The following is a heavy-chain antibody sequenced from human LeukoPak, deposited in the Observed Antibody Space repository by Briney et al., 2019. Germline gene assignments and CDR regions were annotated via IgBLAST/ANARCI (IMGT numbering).Heavy chain of an antibody. CDR3: ARDNDGDYVIGYYGMDV. V-gene: IGHV4-34*01. Sequence: PSETLSLTCAVYGGSFSGYYWSWIRQPPGKGLEWIGEINHSGSTNYNPSLKSRVTISVDTSKNQFSLKLSSVTAADTAVYYCARDNDGDYVIGYYGMDVWGQGTTVTVSS. CDR1: GGSFSGYY. J-gene: IGHJ6*02. CDR2: INHSGST. D-gene: IGHD4-17*01.